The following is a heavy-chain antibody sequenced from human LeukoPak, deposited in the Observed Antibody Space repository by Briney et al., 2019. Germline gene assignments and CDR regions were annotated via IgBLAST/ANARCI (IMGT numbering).Heavy chain of an antibody. Sequence: GGCLKLYCAASGLTAGDYYMGCSRKAPKEGVECVSYISSSSSYTNYADSVKGRFTISRDNAKNSLYLQMNSLRAEDTAVYYCARASSSGWHFDYWGQGTLVTVSS. CDR3: ARASSSGWHFDY. CDR2: ISSSSSYT. CDR1: GLTAGDYY. D-gene: IGHD6-19*01. V-gene: IGHV3-11*05. J-gene: IGHJ4*02.